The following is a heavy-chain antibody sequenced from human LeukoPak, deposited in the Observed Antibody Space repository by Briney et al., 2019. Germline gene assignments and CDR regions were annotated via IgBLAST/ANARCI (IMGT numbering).Heavy chain of an antibody. Sequence: ASVKVSCKASGYTFTSYSIRWVRQAPGQGLEWMGWISAYNGNTNYAQKFQGRVTMTTDTFTSTAYMELRILTSDDTAMYYCARAGGAPDYWGQGTLVTVSS. CDR3: ARAGGAPDY. V-gene: IGHV1-18*01. J-gene: IGHJ4*02. CDR2: ISAYNGNT. CDR1: GYTFTSYS. D-gene: IGHD3-16*01.